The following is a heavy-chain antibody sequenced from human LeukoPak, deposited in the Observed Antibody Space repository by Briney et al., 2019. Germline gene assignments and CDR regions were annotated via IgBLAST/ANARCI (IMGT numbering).Heavy chain of an antibody. CDR2: IRYDGSNK. Sequence: GGSLRLSCAASGFTFSSYGMHWVRQAPGKGLEWVAFIRYDGSNKYYADSVKGRFTISRDNSKNTLYLQMNSLRAEDTAVYYCAKRTDNTISPAFDIWGQGTMVTVSS. D-gene: IGHD3-3*01. CDR3: AKRTDNTISPAFDI. V-gene: IGHV3-30*02. J-gene: IGHJ3*02. CDR1: GFTFSSYG.